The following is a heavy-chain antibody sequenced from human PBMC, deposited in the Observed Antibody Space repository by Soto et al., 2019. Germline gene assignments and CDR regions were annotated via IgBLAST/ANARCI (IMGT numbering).Heavy chain of an antibody. Sequence: QVPLVESGGGVVQPGTSLRLSCAASGFTFSRHGMHWVRQTPGKGLEWLAVILNDASGHWYADSVKGRFTISRDNFEYTLYRQMTGLRLEDTDMYYCARDDDYPDNGFDYWGQGTLVTVSS. J-gene: IGHJ4*02. V-gene: IGHV3-33*01. CDR1: GFTFSRHG. CDR3: ARDDDYPDNGFDY. D-gene: IGHD4-17*01. CDR2: ILNDASGH.